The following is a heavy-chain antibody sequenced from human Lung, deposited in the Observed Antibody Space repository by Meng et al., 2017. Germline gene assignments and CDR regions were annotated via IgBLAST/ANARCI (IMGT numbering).Heavy chain of an antibody. CDR3: TTVTYYYDSSGYYPADY. D-gene: IGHD3-22*01. Sequence: GESLKISCAASGFTFSNAWMSWVRQAPGKGLEWVGRIKSKTDGGTTDYAAPVKGRFTISRDDSKNTLYLQMNSLKTEDTAVYYCTTVTYYYDSSGYYPADYWGQGTRVTVSS. CDR2: IKSKTDGGTT. CDR1: GFTFSNAW. V-gene: IGHV3-15*01. J-gene: IGHJ4*02.